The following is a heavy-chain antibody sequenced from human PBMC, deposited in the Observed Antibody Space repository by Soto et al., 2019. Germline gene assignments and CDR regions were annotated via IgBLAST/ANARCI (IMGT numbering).Heavy chain of an antibody. CDR3: ARSGITIFGVVITFDP. CDR2: IIPIFGTA. J-gene: IGHJ5*02. Sequence: SVKVSCKASGGTLSSYAISWVRQAPGQGLEWMGGIIPIFGTANYAQKFQGRVTITADESTSTAYMELSSLRSEDTAVFYCARSGITIFGVVITFDPWGQGTLVTVSS. CDR1: GGTLSSYA. V-gene: IGHV1-69*13. D-gene: IGHD3-3*01.